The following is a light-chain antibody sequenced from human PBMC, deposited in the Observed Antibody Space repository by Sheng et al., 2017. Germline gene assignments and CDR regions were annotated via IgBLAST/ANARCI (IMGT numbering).Light chain of an antibody. V-gene: IGKV1-39*01. Sequence: DVQMTQSPPSLSASVGDRVTITCRANESISTYLNWYQQKXGNSPKVLISGASRLQTGVPSRFSGSGSGTDFTLTISSLQLEDFATYYCQQSYRSTWTFGQGTKVEIK. CDR2: GAS. CDR1: ESISTY. J-gene: IGKJ1*01. CDR3: QQSYRSTWT.